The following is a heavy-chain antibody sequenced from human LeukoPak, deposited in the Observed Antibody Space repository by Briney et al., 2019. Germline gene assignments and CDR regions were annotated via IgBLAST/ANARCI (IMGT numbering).Heavy chain of an antibody. J-gene: IGHJ3*02. CDR2: IYYSGST. CDR3: APPYSGGYHGFDI. Sequence: PSETLSLTCTVSGGSISSSTYYWGWIRQPPGKRLEWIGSIYYSGSTYYNPSLKSRVTISVDTSKNQFSLKLNSVTAADTAVYFCAPPYSGGYHGFDIWGKGTMVPVSS. D-gene: IGHD1-26*01. V-gene: IGHV4-39*01. CDR1: GGSISSSTYY.